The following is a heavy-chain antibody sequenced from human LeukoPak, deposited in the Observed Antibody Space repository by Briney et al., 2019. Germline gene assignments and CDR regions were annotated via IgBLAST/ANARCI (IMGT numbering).Heavy chain of an antibody. CDR1: GVSISSGDYY. V-gene: IGHV4-30-4*08. CDR2: IYYSGNT. J-gene: IGHJ4*02. CDR3: ARDYSGYHLLDY. Sequence: SATLSLTCTVSGVSISSGDYYWSWIRQPPGKGLEWIGYIYYSGNTYYNPSLKSRVTISVDTSNNQFSLKLSSVTAADTALYYCARDYSGYHLLDYWGQGTLVTVSS. D-gene: IGHD5-12*01.